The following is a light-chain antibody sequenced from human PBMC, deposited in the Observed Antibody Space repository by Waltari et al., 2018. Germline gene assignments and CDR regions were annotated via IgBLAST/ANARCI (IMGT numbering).Light chain of an antibody. CDR2: DTS. Sequence: QAVVTQELSLTVYPAGPVTLPCDSSTRAVPIGHNTYWFQRKPGQAATTLIYDTSYKHSWTPARFSGSLVGGKAALTLSGAQPEDEAEYYCLLSYSGAWVFGGGTKLTVL. V-gene: IGLV7-46*01. CDR1: TRAVPIGHN. CDR3: LLSYSGAWV. J-gene: IGLJ3*02.